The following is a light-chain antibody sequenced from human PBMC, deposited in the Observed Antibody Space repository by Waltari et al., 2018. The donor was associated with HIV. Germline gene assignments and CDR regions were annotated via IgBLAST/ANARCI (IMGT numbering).Light chain of an antibody. Sequence: SALTQPASVSGSPGQSITISCTGTSSDVGSYNLVSWYQQHPGKAPKLMIYEVSKRPSGVSNRFSGYKSGKTASLTISGLQAEDEADYYCCSYAGSSTHVFGSGTKVTVL. CDR1: SSDVGSYNL. V-gene: IGLV2-23*02. CDR3: CSYAGSSTHV. J-gene: IGLJ1*01. CDR2: EVS.